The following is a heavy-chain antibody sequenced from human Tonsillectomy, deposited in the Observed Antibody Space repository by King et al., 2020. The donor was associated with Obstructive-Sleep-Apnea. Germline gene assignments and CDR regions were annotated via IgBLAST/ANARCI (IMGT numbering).Heavy chain of an antibody. D-gene: IGHD2-15*01. J-gene: IGHJ6*02. CDR3: TSYCSGGSCTVFYYYAMDV. CDR2: IRSEFYGGTT. Sequence: VQLVESGGGLVQPGRSLRLSCTASDFTFGDYALSWFRQAPGKGLEWVGFIRSEFYGGTTDYSASVKGRFTIFRDNSKSIAYLQMNSLKTEDTAVYYCTSYCSGGSCTVFYYYAMDVWGQGTTVTVSS. V-gene: IGHV3-49*03. CDR1: DFTFGDYA.